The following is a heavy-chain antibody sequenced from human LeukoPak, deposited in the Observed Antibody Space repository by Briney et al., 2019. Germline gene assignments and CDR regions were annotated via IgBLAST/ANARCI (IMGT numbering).Heavy chain of an antibody. CDR2: IFPSSDEI. J-gene: IGHJ4*02. V-gene: IGHV3-21*04. D-gene: IGHD5-18*01. CDR3: ATYRQIQVPFEF. Sequence: PGGSLRLSCAASGFTFSNAWMIWVRQAPGKGLEWVSSIFPSSDEIHYADSVKGRFTISRDNSRSTLSLQMDSLRAEDTATYYCATYRQIQVPFEFWGQGTLVTVSS. CDR1: GFTFSNAW.